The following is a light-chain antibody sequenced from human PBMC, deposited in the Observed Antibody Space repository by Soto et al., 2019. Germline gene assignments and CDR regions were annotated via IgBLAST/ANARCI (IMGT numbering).Light chain of an antibody. CDR3: SSYTRSSTRV. CDR1: SSDVGGYNY. V-gene: IGLV2-14*01. J-gene: IGLJ3*02. Sequence: QSALTQPASVSGSPGQSITISCTGTSSDVGGYNYVSWYQQHPGKAPKLMIYEVSNRPSGVSNRFSGSKSGNTASLTISGLQAADEADSYCSSYTRSSTRVFGGGTKLTV. CDR2: EVS.